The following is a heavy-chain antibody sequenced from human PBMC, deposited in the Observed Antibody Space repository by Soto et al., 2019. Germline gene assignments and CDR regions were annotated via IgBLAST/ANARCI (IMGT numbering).Heavy chain of an antibody. CDR1: GFTFDDYA. CDR2: ISWNSGST. J-gene: IGHJ5*02. CDR3: ANAGGFREFNWFAP. D-gene: IGHD3-10*01. Sequence: EVQLVESGGGLVQPGRSLRLSCAASGFTFDDYAMHWVRQAPGQGMEWVSGISWNSGSTGYPDSVKGRFTICRDNAKNSLYLEMNILRAEGTALYYCANAGGFREFNWFAPWGQGTLVTVSS. V-gene: IGHV3-9*01.